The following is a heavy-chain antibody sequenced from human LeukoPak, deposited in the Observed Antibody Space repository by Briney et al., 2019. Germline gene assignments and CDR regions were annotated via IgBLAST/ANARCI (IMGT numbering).Heavy chain of an antibody. D-gene: IGHD3-22*01. V-gene: IGHV4-31*03. CDR2: IYYSGST. CDR3: ARDRGGTMIGPPESWFDP. CDR1: GGSISSGGYY. Sequence: SETLSLTCTVSGGSISSGGYYWSWIRQHPGQGLEWIGYIYYSGSTYYNPSLKSRITISVDTSKNQFSLKLSSVTAADTAVYYCARDRGGTMIGPPESWFDPWGQGTLVTVSS. J-gene: IGHJ5*02.